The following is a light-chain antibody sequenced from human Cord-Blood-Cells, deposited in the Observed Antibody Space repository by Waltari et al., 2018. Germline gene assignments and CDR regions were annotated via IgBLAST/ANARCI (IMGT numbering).Light chain of an antibody. CDR3: CSYAGSEYV. J-gene: IGLJ1*01. CDR2: EGS. V-gene: IGLV2-23*01. CDR1: SRDVGSYNL. Sequence: QSALTQPASVSGSPGQSITLPCTGTSRDVGSYNLVPWYQQHPGKAPKLMIYEGSKRPSGVSNRFSGSKSGNTASLTISGLQAEDEADYYCCSYAGSEYVFGTGTKVTVL.